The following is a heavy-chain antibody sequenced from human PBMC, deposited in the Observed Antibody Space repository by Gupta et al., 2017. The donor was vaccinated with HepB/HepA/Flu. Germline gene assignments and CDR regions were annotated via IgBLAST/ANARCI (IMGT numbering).Heavy chain of an antibody. J-gene: IGHJ4*02. CDR1: GFAFSEHY. D-gene: IGHD2-8*01. V-gene: IGHV3-72*01. Sequence: EVHLVESGGGLVQPGGSLRLSCLASGFAFSEHYMDWVRQTPGKGLEWICRIRDKSKGHTTEYAASVRGRFTISRDDSKDSVYLQMNNLKTEDTAVYYCTRMVDDWGQGTLVTVSS. CDR2: IRDKSKGHTT. CDR3: TRMVDD.